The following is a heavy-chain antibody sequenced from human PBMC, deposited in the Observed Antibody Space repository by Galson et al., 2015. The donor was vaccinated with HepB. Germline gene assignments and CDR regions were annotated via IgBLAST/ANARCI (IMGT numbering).Heavy chain of an antibody. J-gene: IGHJ4*02. CDR2: LSYDGRNE. D-gene: IGHD5-24*01. CDR3: ARVSSAEMTIIVGFAFDY. CDR1: GFTFSSYA. V-gene: IGHV3-30-3*01. Sequence: SLRLSCAASGFTFSSYAMHWVRQAPGTGLEWVAVLSYDGRNEYSADSVKGRFSISRDNSKNTLYLQMNTLRAEDPAVYYCARVSSAEMTIIVGFAFDYWGQGTRVTVSS.